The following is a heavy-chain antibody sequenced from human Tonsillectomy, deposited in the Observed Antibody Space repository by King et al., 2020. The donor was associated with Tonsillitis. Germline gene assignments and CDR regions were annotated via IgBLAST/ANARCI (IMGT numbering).Heavy chain of an antibody. J-gene: IGHJ4*02. Sequence: QLQESGPGLVKPSENLSLTCTVSGGSISSYYWSWIRQPPGKGLEWIGYIYYSGSTNYNPSLKSRVTISVDTSKNQFSLKLSSVTAADTAVYYCARYGRVGAYFDYWGQGTLVTVSS. D-gene: IGHD1-26*01. CDR1: GGSISSYY. CDR3: ARYGRVGAYFDY. CDR2: IYYSGST. V-gene: IGHV4-59*01.